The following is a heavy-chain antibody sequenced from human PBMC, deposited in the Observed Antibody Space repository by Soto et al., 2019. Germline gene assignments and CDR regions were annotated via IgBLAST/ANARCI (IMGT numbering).Heavy chain of an antibody. V-gene: IGHV4-30-4*01. CDR3: VREGVGFDSRGYPSRYFEF. Sequence: QVQLQESGPRLVRPSETLSLTCNVSGGPISGDYYWTWIRQPPGKGLEWIGYIFYSGSTYYNPSLKSRVTMSVHTSQNQFSLRLSAVTAAGTAVYDCVREGVGFDSRGYPSRYFEFWGQGILVTVSS. D-gene: IGHD3-22*01. CDR2: IFYSGST. J-gene: IGHJ4*02. CDR1: GGPISGDYY.